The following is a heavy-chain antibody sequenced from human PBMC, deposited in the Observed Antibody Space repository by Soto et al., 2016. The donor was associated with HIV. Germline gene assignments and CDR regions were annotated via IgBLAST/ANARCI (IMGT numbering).Heavy chain of an antibody. Sequence: DVQLLESGGGLVQPGGPVRLSCSASGVTFSNYDMRWVRQAPGKGLEWVSGISPTGDSTYYADSVKGRFTIFRDNSKNTLWLQMDSLRAEDTAVYYCATSRCSSCYIIYYYFMDIWGVGTTVTVAS. J-gene: IGHJ6*03. CDR2: ISPTGDST. V-gene: IGHV3-23*01. D-gene: IGHD3-10*01. CDR3: ATSRCSSCYIIYYYFMDI. CDR1: GVTFSNYD.